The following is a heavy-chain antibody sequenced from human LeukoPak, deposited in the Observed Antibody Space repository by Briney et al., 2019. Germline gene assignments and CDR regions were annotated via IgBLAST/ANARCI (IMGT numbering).Heavy chain of an antibody. CDR2: ISSSSSYI. Sequence: PGGSLRLSCAASGFTFSSYSMNWVRQAPEKGLEWVSSISSSSSYIYYADSVKGRFTISRDNAKNSLYLQMNSLRAEDTAVYYCAKGGYSSTYFDYWGQGTLVTVSS. J-gene: IGHJ4*02. D-gene: IGHD5-12*01. CDR1: GFTFSSYS. CDR3: AKGGYSSTYFDY. V-gene: IGHV3-21*01.